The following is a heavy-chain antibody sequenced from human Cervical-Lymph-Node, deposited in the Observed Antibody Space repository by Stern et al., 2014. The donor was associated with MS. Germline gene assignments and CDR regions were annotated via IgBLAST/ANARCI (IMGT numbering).Heavy chain of an antibody. CDR1: GYTFTSYA. Sequence: QVKLVQSGSELKKPGASVKVSCKAYGYTFTSYAMNWVRQAPGQGLEWMGWINTNNGNPTYAQCFTGRFVFSLDTSVSTAYLQISSLKAEDTAVYYCARGDLVVVAARGLDAFDIWGQGTMVTVSS. D-gene: IGHD2-15*01. CDR2: INTNNGNP. CDR3: ARGDLVVVAARGLDAFDI. V-gene: IGHV7-4-1*02. J-gene: IGHJ3*02.